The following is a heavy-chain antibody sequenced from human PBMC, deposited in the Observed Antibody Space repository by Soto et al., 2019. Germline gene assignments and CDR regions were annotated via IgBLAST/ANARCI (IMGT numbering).Heavy chain of an antibody. CDR2: ISSGSTYT. V-gene: IGHV3-21*01. CDR1: GFTFSTYS. J-gene: IGHJ3*02. CDR3: ARGWGTTVVSLDAFDI. Sequence: EVQLVEFGGGLVRPGWSLRLSCAASGFTFSTYSMNWVRQAPGKGLEWVSSISSGSTYTYYTDSLKGRFTISRDNVKTSLYLQLHSLRAEDTAVYYCARGWGTTVVSLDAFDIWGQGTMVTVSS. D-gene: IGHD4-17*01.